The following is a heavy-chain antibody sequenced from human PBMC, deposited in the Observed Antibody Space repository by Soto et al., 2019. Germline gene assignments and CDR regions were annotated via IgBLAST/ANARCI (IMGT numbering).Heavy chain of an antibody. CDR1: GFTVKNYQ. Sequence: GGSLRLSCAASGFTVKNYQMNWVRQAPGKGLEWVSVIYSGGVTYYPDSVKGRFTTIRDTSKSTVYLQMNSLRADDTAMYYCARDPSTTGYYGLDVWGQGTMVTVSS. J-gene: IGHJ6*02. CDR2: IYSGGVT. V-gene: IGHV3-53*01. CDR3: ARDPSTTGYYGLDV.